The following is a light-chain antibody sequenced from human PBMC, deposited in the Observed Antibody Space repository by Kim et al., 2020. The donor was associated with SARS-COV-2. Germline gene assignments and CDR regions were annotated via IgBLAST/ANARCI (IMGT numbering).Light chain of an antibody. CDR1: NIGSKM. Sequence: APGKTARLPLGGNNIGSKMVHWYHQKPGQAPVLVIYYDSDRPSGIPERFSGSNSGNTATLTISRVEAGDKADYYCQVWDSSSDHVVFGGGTQLTVL. CDR3: QVWDSSSDHVV. V-gene: IGLV3-21*04. CDR2: YDS. J-gene: IGLJ2*01.